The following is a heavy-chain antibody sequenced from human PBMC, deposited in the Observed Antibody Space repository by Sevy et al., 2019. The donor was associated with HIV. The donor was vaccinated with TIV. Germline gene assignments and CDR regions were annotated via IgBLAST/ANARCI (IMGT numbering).Heavy chain of an antibody. V-gene: IGHV3-30*18. D-gene: IGHD2-8*02. CDR2: ISYDGINK. Sequence: GGFLRLSCEVSGLSVTNNGMHWVRQAPGKGLEWVAVISYDGINKYYGDSVKGRVIISRDRSKNTLYLQMNILRIDDTAVYYCAKDLTGFYGMDVWGQGTTVTVSS. CDR3: AKDLTGFYGMDV. J-gene: IGHJ6*02. CDR1: GLSVTNNG.